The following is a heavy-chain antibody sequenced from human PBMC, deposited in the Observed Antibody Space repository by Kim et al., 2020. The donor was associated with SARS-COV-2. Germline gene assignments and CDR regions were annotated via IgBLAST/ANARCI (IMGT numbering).Heavy chain of an antibody. CDR3: TTVGQYYDILTGYYNGQLFDY. CDR2: IKSKTDGGTT. D-gene: IGHD3-9*01. Sequence: GGSLRLSCAASGFTFSNAWMSWVRQAPGKGLEWVGSIKSKTDGGTTDYAEPVKGRFTISRDDSKNTLYLQMNSLKTEDTAVYYCTTVGQYYDILTGYYNGQLFDYWGQGTLVTVSS. V-gene: IGHV3-15*01. CDR1: GFTFSNAW. J-gene: IGHJ4*02.